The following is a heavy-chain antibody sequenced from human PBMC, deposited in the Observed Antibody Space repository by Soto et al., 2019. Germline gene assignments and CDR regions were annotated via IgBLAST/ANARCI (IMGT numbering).Heavy chain of an antibody. CDR1: GYTFTSYG. J-gene: IGHJ6*03. CDR2: ISAYNGNT. CDR3: ARELARYLSQADYYLEV. Sequence: ASVKVSCKASGYTFTSYGISWVRQAPGQGLEWMGWISAYNGNTNYAQKLQGRVTMTTDTSTSTAYMELRSLRSDDTAVYYCARELARYLSQADYYLEVWGKGTTVTVSS. V-gene: IGHV1-18*01. D-gene: IGHD3-3*02.